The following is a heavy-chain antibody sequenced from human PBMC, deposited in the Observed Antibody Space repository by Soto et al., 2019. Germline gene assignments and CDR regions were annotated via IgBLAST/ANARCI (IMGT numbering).Heavy chain of an antibody. CDR3: TRASKGAIGNY. D-gene: IGHD1-26*01. Sequence: EVLLLQSGGGLVKPGGSLRLSCAASGFTFNTSWMNWVRQAPGKGLEWVGRIKSEAEGATTEYAAPVKGRFTISRDDSDNTLYLQMNSLETEDTAVYYCTRASKGAIGNYWGQGTLVTVSS. J-gene: IGHJ4*02. CDR2: IKSEAEGATT. V-gene: IGHV3-15*07. CDR1: GFTFNTSW.